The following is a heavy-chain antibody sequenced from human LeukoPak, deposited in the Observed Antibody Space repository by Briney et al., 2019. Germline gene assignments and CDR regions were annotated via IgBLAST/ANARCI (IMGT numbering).Heavy chain of an antibody. V-gene: IGHV3-23*01. CDR3: AREAHCSGGSCRIDY. CDR2: ISGSGGST. CDR1: GFTFSSYA. J-gene: IGHJ4*02. D-gene: IGHD2-15*01. Sequence: GGSLRLXCAASGFTFSSYAMSWVRQAPGKGLEWVSAISGSGGSTYYADSVKGRFTISRDNAKNSLYLQMNSLRAEDTAVYYCAREAHCSGGSCRIDYWGQGTLVTVSS.